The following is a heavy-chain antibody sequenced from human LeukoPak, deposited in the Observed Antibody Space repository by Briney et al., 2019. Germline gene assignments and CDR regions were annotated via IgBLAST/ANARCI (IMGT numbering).Heavy chain of an antibody. V-gene: IGHV1-3*01. D-gene: IGHD3-22*01. CDR1: GYTFTSYA. J-gene: IGHJ5*02. Sequence: ASVKVSCKASGYTFTSYAMHWVRQAPGQRLEWMGWINAGNGNTKYSQKFQGRVTMTRDTSTSTVYMELSSLRSEDTAVYYCARDRDSSGLFDPWGQGTLVTVSS. CDR2: INAGNGNT. CDR3: ARDRDSSGLFDP.